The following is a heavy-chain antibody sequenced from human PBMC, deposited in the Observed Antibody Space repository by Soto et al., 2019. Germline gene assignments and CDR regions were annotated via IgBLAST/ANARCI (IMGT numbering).Heavy chain of an antibody. CDR3: ARGQDYDILTGSSHSSDV. D-gene: IGHD3-9*01. J-gene: IGHJ6*02. CDR1: GYTFTNYG. Sequence: ASVKVSCKASGYTFTNYGISWVRQAPGQGLEWMGWISNYNGKTNYAQILQGRVTMTTDTSTRTAYMELTSLRSDDTATYYCARGQDYDILTGSSHSSDVWGQGTTVTVSS. V-gene: IGHV1-18*01. CDR2: ISNYNGKT.